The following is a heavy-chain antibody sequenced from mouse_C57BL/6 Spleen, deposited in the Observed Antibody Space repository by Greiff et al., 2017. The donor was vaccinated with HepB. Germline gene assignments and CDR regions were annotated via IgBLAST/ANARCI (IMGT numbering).Heavy chain of an antibody. CDR1: GYAFSSSW. J-gene: IGHJ1*03. CDR2: IYPGDGDT. Sequence: QVHVKQSGPELVKPGASVKISCKASGYAFSSSWMNWVKQRPGKGLEWIGRIYPGDGDTNYNGKFKGKATLTADKSSSTAYMQLSSLTSEDSAVYCCARCTGYGNYEYFDVWGTGTTVTVSS. V-gene: IGHV1-82*01. D-gene: IGHD2-1*01. CDR3: ARCTGYGNYEYFDV.